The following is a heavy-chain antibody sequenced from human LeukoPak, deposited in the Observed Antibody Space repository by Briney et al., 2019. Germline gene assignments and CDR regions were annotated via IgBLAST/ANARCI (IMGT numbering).Heavy chain of an antibody. CDR3: ARDRDLRWFYY. D-gene: IGHD2-21*01. CDR1: GDSISSGSYY. Sequence: SETLSLTCTVSGDSISSGSYYWGWIRQPPGMGLEWIGSIYRSGDTYYNPSLKGRVTISVDTSKNQFSLKLSSVIAADTAVYYCARDRDLRWFYYWGQGTLVTVSS. V-gene: IGHV4-39*07. J-gene: IGHJ4*02. CDR2: IYRSGDT.